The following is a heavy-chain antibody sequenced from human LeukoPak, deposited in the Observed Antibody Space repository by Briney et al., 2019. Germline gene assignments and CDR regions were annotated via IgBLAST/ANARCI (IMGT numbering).Heavy chain of an antibody. V-gene: IGHV3-21*01. Sequence: GGSLRLSCAASGFTLSSYSMNWVRQAPGKGLEWASSISSSSSYIYYADSVKGRFTISRDNAKNSLYLQMNSLRAEDTAVYYCAREGYYDSSGYSTGEEGYYFDYWGQGTLVTVSS. CDR3: AREGYYDSSGYSTGEEGYYFDY. CDR2: ISSSSSYI. D-gene: IGHD3-22*01. CDR1: GFTLSSYS. J-gene: IGHJ4*02.